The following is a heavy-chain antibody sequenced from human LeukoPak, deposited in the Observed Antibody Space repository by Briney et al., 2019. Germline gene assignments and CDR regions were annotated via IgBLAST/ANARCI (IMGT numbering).Heavy chain of an antibody. V-gene: IGHV3-23*01. D-gene: IGHD2-21*01. CDR1: GFTFSSYA. CDR2: ISGIGGST. Sequence: GGSLRLSYAASGFTFSSYAMSWVRQAPGKGLEWVSAISGIGGSTYYADSVKGRFTISRDNAKNSLYLQMNSLRAEDTAVYYCARLYCGIGTCYSYYMDVWGKGTTVTVSS. J-gene: IGHJ6*03. CDR3: ARLYCGIGTCYSYYMDV.